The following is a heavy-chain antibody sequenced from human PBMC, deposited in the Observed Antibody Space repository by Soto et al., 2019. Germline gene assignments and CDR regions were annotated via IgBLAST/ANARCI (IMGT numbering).Heavy chain of an antibody. J-gene: IGHJ4*02. CDR1: GYTFTGYY. V-gene: IGHV1-2*02. D-gene: IGHD6-13*01. CDR3: ARSQIAAAAQVDY. CDR2: INPNSGGT. Sequence: ASVKVSCKASGYTFTGYYMHWVRQSPVQGLEWMGWINPNSGGTNYAQKFQGRVTMTRDTSISTAYMELSRLRSDDTAVYYCARSQIAAAAQVDYWGQGTLVTVSS.